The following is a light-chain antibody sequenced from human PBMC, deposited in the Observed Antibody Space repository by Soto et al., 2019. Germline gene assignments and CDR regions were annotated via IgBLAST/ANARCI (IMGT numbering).Light chain of an antibody. J-gene: IGLJ1*01. V-gene: IGLV2-18*02. CDR3: CSYAGSHTWV. CDR1: SSDVDTYNR. Sequence: QSVPTQPRSVSGSPGQSVTISCTGTSSDVDTYNRVSWYQQPPGTAPKLMIYEVSNRPSGVPDRFSGSRSGNTASLTISGLQAEDEADYYCCSYAGSHTWVFGTGTKRTVL. CDR2: EVS.